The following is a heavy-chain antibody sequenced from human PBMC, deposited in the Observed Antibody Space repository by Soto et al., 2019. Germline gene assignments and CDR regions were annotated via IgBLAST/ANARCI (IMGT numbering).Heavy chain of an antibody. D-gene: IGHD3-10*01. CDR3: AKDLMTYVVRGVMDFDY. Sequence: GGSLRLSCAASGFTFSSYGMHWVRQAPGKGLEWVAVISYDGSNKYYADSVKGRFTISRDNSKNTLYLQMNSLRAEDTAVYYCAKDLMTYVVRGVMDFDYWGQGTLVTVSS. J-gene: IGHJ4*02. CDR2: ISYDGSNK. CDR1: GFTFSSYG. V-gene: IGHV3-30*18.